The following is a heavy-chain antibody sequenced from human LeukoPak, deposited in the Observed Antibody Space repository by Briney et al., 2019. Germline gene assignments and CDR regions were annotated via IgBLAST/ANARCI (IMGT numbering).Heavy chain of an antibody. CDR1: GFTFSEYW. CDR2: INSDGSRI. D-gene: IGHD3-16*01. V-gene: IGHV3-74*01. Sequence: GGSLRLSCAASGFTFSEYWMHWVRQAPGKGLEWVSRINSDGSRITYADSVKGRFTISRDNAKNSLYLQMSSLRAEDTAVYYCARDWAARYFDYWGQGILVTISS. CDR3: ARDWAARYFDY. J-gene: IGHJ4*02.